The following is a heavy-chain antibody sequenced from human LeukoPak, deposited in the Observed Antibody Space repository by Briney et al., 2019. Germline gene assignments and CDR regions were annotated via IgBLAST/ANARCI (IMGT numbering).Heavy chain of an antibody. D-gene: IGHD3-16*01. CDR1: GGSFSGYY. V-gene: IGHV4-34*01. CDR2: INHSGST. CDR3: ARALWGSFMPPYFDY. J-gene: IGHJ4*02. Sequence: SETLSLTCAVYGGSFSGYYWSWIRQPPGMGLEWIGEINHSGSTNYNPSLKSRVTISVDTSKNQFSLKLSSVTAADTAVYYCARALWGSFMPPYFDYWGQGTLVTVSS.